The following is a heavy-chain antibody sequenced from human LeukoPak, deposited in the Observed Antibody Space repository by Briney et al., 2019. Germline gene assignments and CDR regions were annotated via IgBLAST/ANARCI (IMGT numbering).Heavy chain of an antibody. Sequence: ASVTVSFKASGYTFTSYGITWVRQAPGQGLEWMGWISAYNFKTGYAQKLQGRVTITTDTSTSTVYMELRSLTSDDTAVYYCARGWSSDRAYYDYWGQGTLVAVSS. CDR2: ISAYNFKT. CDR1: GYTFTSYG. CDR3: ARGWSSDRAYYDY. V-gene: IGHV1-18*01. J-gene: IGHJ4*02.